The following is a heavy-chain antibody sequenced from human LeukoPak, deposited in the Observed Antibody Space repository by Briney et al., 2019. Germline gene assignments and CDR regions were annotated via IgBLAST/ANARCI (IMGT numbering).Heavy chain of an antibody. CDR3: ARVVIVGAHFDY. V-gene: IGHV3-48*01. J-gene: IGHJ4*02. D-gene: IGHD1-26*01. CDR1: GFSFDTYS. CDR2: VSSSGSVT. Sequence: GGSLRLSCAASGFSFDTYSVHWVRQAPGRGLQWVAYVSSSGSVTFYEDSVKGRFSISRDNAKNSVSLQMNSLRVEDTAFYYCARVVIVGAHFDYWGQGTLVTVSS.